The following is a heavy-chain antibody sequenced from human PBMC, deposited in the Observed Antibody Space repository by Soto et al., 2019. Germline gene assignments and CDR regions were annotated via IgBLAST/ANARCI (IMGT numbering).Heavy chain of an antibody. Sequence: ASVKVSCKASGYTFTGYYMHWVRQAPGQGLEWMGWINPNSGGTNYAQKFQGWVTMTRDTSISTAYMELSRLRSDDTAVYYCARAVSQDIVVVPAAQPYYHYGMDVWGQGTTVTVSS. CDR3: ARAVSQDIVVVPAAQPYYHYGMDV. V-gene: IGHV1-2*04. CDR1: GYTFTGYY. CDR2: INPNSGGT. D-gene: IGHD2-2*01. J-gene: IGHJ6*02.